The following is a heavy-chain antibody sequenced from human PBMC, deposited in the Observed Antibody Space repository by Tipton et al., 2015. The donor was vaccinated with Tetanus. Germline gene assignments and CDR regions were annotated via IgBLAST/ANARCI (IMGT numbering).Heavy chain of an antibody. D-gene: IGHD3-3*01. CDR1: DGSFNAYY. CDR2: VNQSGST. V-gene: IGHV4-34*01. Sequence: GLVKPSETLSLTCGVSDGSFNAYYWSWIRQTPGKGLEWIGEVNQSGSTKYNPSFNSRAAISVDTSKSQFSLRVRSVTAADTAVYYCARGRTMSGVVAPFDLWGQGTQVAVSS. J-gene: IGHJ4*02. CDR3: ARGRTMSGVVAPFDL.